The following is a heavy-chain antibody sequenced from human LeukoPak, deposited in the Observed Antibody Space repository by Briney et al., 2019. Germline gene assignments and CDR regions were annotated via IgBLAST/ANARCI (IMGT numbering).Heavy chain of an antibody. D-gene: IGHD6-13*01. CDR2: ISWNSDSI. V-gene: IGHV3-9*01. CDR1: GFTFDDYA. J-gene: IGHJ5*02. CDR3: AKGHSSSWYNWFDP. Sequence: PGRSLRLSCAASGFTFDDYAMHWVRQAPGKGLEWVSGISWNSDSIGYADSVKGRFTISRDNAKNSLYLQMNSLRAEDTALYYCAKGHSSSWYNWFDPWGQGTLVTVSS.